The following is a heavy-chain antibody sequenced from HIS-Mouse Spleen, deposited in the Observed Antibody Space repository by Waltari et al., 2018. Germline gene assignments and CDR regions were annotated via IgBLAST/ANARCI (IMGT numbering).Heavy chain of an antibody. Sequence: QVQLQESGPGLVKPSETLSLTCTVSGGSISSYYWSWIRQPAGKGLEWIGRIYTSGSNHYSPSLKSRVTMSVDTSKNQFSLKLSSVTAADTAVYYCARDFHDFWSGYYGGDKKHDAFDIWGQGTMVTVSS. V-gene: IGHV4-4*07. CDR1: GGSISSYY. CDR2: IYTSGSN. J-gene: IGHJ3*02. D-gene: IGHD3-3*01. CDR3: ARDFHDFWSGYYGGDKKHDAFDI.